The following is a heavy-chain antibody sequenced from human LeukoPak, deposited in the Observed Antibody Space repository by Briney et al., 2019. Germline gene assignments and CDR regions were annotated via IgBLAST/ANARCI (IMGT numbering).Heavy chain of an antibody. J-gene: IGHJ4*02. CDR3: ATAYGYDSSGYYDY. CDR1: GGTFSSYA. V-gene: IGHV1-24*01. Sequence: ASVKVSCKASGGTFSSYAISWVRQSPGKGLEWIGGFDPEDGETIYAQKFQGRVTMTEDTSTDTAYMELSSLRSEDTAVYYCATAYGYDSSGYYDYWGQGTLVTVSS. CDR2: FDPEDGET. D-gene: IGHD3-22*01.